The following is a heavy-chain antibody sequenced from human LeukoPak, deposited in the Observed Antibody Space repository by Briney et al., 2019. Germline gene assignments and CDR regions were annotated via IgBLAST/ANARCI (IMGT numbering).Heavy chain of an antibody. CDR3: VRSAFHAGSGNYYDY. D-gene: IGHD3-22*01. Sequence: PGGSLRLSCAVSGFTFSNYAMSWVRQAPGKGLEWVSAVSGSGSSAYYADSVKGRFTISRDNAENTLYLQMNSLRVEDTAVYYCVRSAFHAGSGNYYDYWGQGTLVTVSS. V-gene: IGHV3-23*01. CDR2: VSGSGSSA. CDR1: GFTFSNYA. J-gene: IGHJ4*02.